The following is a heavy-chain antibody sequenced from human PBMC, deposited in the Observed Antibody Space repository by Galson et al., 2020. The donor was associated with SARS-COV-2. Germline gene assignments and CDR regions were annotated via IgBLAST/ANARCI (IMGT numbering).Heavy chain of an antibody. CDR3: ARDSPEYSSSSRYFPRYYYYYMDV. V-gene: IGHV3-64*02. CDR2: ISSNGGST. D-gene: IGHD6-6*01. Sequence: GGSLRLSCAASGFTFSSYAMHWVRQAPGKGLEYVSAISSNGGSTYYADSVKGRFTISRDNSKNTLYLQMGSLRAEDMAVYYCARDSPEYSSSSRYFPRYYYYYMDVWGKGTTVTVSS. J-gene: IGHJ6*03. CDR1: GFTFSSYA.